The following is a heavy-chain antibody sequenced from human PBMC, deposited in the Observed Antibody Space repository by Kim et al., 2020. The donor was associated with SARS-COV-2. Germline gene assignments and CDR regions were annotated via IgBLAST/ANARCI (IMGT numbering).Heavy chain of an antibody. CDR2: NK. J-gene: IGHJ4*02. D-gene: IGHD3-16*01. V-gene: IGHV3-30*15. CDR3: ATDYGANSGF. Sequence: NKYYADSVKGRFTISRDDSKNTLYLQMSSLRAEDTAVYYCATDYGANSGFWGQGTLVTVSS.